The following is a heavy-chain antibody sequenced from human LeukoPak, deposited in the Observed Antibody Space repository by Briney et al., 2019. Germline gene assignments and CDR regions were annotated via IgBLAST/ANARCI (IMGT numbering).Heavy chain of an antibody. J-gene: IGHJ4*02. CDR2: INPSGGST. CDR3: ASAGAGGNWNY. D-gene: IGHD4-23*01. Sequence: GASVKVSCKASGYTFTSYYMHWVRQAPGQGLEWMGIINPSGGSTNYAQKFQGRVTMTRDTSTSTVYMELSSLRSEDTAVYYCASAGAGGNWNYWGQGTLVTVSS. CDR1: GYTFTSYY. V-gene: IGHV1-46*01.